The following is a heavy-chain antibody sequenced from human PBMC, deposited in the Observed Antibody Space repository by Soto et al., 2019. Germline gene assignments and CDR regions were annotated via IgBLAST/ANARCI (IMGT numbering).Heavy chain of an antibody. CDR1: GFTFSSYG. J-gene: IGHJ6*02. CDR2: ISYDGSNK. V-gene: IGHV3-30*18. Sequence: PGGSLRLSCAASGFTFSSYGMHWVRQAPGKGLEWVAVISYDGSNKYYADSVKGRCTISRDNSKNTLYLQMNSLRAEDTAVYYCAKGLRQIWYNWNDVRNYYYYYGMDVWGQGTTVTSP. CDR3: AKGLRQIWYNWNDVRNYYYYYGMDV. D-gene: IGHD1-20*01.